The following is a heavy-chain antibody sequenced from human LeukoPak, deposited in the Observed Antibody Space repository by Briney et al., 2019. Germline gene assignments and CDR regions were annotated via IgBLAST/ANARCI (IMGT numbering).Heavy chain of an antibody. CDR3: ARGGTRSELVAAAPYFDY. D-gene: IGHD6-13*01. CDR2: ISSSGSTI. Sequence: PGGSLRLSCAASGFTFSDYYMSWIRQAPGKGLEWVSYISSSGSTIYYADSVKGRFTISRDNAKNSLYLQMNSLRAEDTAVYYCARGGTRSELVAAAPYFDYWGQGTLVTVSS. J-gene: IGHJ4*02. CDR1: GFTFSDYY. V-gene: IGHV3-11*01.